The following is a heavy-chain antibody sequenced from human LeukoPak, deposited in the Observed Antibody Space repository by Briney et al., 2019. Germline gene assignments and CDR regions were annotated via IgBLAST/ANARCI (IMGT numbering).Heavy chain of an antibody. CDR3: SRGGYGDYNNWFDP. CDR1: GFTFSNYA. V-gene: IGHV3-23*01. D-gene: IGHD4-17*01. J-gene: IGHJ5*02. CDR2: ISGSGGST. Sequence: GGSLRLSCVVSGFTFSNYAMSWVRQAPGKGLEWVSSISGSGGSTYYADSVKGRFTISRDNSKNTLYLQMNSLRAEDTAVYYCSRGGYGDYNNWFDPWGQGTLVIVSS.